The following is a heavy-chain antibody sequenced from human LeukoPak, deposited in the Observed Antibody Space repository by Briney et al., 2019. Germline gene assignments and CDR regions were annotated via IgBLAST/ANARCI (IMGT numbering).Heavy chain of an antibody. J-gene: IGHJ4*02. CDR3: ARDYCSSTSCLFDY. V-gene: IGHV1-2*06. D-gene: IGHD2-2*01. CDR1: GYTFTAYH. Sequence: ASVKVSCKASGYTFTAYHMHWVRQAPGQGLEWMGRINPNSGDTNYAQKFQGRVTMTRDTSISTAYMELSRLRSDNTAVYYCARDYCSSTSCLFDYWGQGTLVSVSS. CDR2: INPNSGDT.